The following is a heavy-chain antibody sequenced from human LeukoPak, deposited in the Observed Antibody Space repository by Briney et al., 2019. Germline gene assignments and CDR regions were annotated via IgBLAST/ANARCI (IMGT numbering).Heavy chain of an antibody. CDR2: IYYSGST. CDR3: AREYCSGGSCYGDSFDY. V-gene: IGHV4-59*01. D-gene: IGHD2-15*01. J-gene: IGHJ4*02. Sequence: PSETLSLTCTVSGGSISSYYWSWIRQPPGKGLEWIGYIYYSGSTNYNPSLKSRVTISVDTSKNQFSLKLSSVTAADTAVYYCAREYCSGGSCYGDSFDYWGQGTLVTVSS. CDR1: GGSISSYY.